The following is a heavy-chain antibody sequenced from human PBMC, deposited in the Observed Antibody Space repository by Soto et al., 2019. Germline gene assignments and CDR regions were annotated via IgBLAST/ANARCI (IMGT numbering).Heavy chain of an antibody. D-gene: IGHD1-26*01. V-gene: IGHV4-59*01. CDR3: ARSGSYSGNFADFDY. CDR1: GGSISSYY. Sequence: SETLSLTCTVSGGSISSYYWSWIRQPPGKGLEWIGYIYYSGSTNYNPSLKSRVTISVDTSKNQFSLKLSSVTAADTAVYYCARSGSYSGNFADFDYWGQGTLVTVSS. J-gene: IGHJ4*02. CDR2: IYYSGST.